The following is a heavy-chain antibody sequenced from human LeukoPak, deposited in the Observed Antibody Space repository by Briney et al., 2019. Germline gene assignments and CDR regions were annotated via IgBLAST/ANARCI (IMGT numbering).Heavy chain of an antibody. CDR2: IYYTGNT. CDR1: GASISSGDYY. J-gene: IGHJ4*02. Sequence: SQTLSLTCTVSGASISSGDYYWSWIRQHPGKALEWIGYIYYTGNTYYNPSLKSRITILVDTSKNQFSLKMHSVTAADTAVYYCAKAQELYGNFVDYWGQGTLVTVSS. CDR3: AKAQELYGNFVDY. D-gene: IGHD2-8*01. V-gene: IGHV4-31*03.